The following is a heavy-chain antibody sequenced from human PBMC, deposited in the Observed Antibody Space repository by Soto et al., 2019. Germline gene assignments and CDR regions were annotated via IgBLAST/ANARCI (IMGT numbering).Heavy chain of an antibody. CDR1: GFTFGDSY. V-gene: IGHV3-11*06. J-gene: IGHJ5*02. D-gene: IGHD2-15*01. CDR2: ISPGSRYP. Sequence: GSLIPSCSGSGFTFGDSYMSWILQAPGKGLEWLSYISPGSRYPAYADSVKGRFTISRDNAKRSLYLQMMSLTAEDTAIYYCVRGGGGGLFDPWGQGTMVTVSS. CDR3: VRGGGGGLFDP.